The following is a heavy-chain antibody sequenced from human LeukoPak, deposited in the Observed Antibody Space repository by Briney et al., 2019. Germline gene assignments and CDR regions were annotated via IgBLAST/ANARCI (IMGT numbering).Heavy chain of an antibody. CDR3: ARLVVGATQIGPYYFDY. D-gene: IGHD1-26*01. CDR1: GYIFINYW. Sequence: GESLRISCQGSGYIFINYWIGWVRQLPGKGLEWMGIIYPGDSDTRYSPSFQGQVTISADKSNSTAYLQWSSLKASDTAMYYCARLVVGATQIGPYYFDYWGQGTLVTVSS. CDR2: IYPGDSDT. J-gene: IGHJ4*02. V-gene: IGHV5-51*01.